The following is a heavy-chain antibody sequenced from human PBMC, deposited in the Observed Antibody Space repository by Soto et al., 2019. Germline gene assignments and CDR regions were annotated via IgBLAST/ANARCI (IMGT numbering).Heavy chain of an antibody. CDR3: ARPIKRGYCISTSCLTEDAFDI. D-gene: IGHD2-2*03. V-gene: IGHV1-24*01. CDR1: GYTLTELS. CDR2: FDPEDGET. J-gene: IGHJ3*02. Sequence: ASVKVSCKVSGYTLTELSMHWVRQAPGKGLEWMGGFDPEDGETIYAQKFQGRVTMTEDTSTDTAYMELSSLRSEDTAVYYCARPIKRGYCISTSCLTEDAFDIWGQGTMVTVSS.